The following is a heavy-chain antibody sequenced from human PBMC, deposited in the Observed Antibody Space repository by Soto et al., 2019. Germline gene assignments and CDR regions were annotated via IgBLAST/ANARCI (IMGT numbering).Heavy chain of an antibody. J-gene: IGHJ6*03. Sequence: ASVKVSCKAPGYTFTSYDINWVRQATGQGLEWMGWMNPNSGNTGYAQKFQGRVTMTRNTSISTAYMELSSLRSEDTAVYYCARARKSFGVVRRNKYYYYMDVWGKGTTVTVSS. D-gene: IGHD3-3*01. CDR2: MNPNSGNT. CDR3: ARARKSFGVVRRNKYYYYMDV. V-gene: IGHV1-8*01. CDR1: GYTFTSYD.